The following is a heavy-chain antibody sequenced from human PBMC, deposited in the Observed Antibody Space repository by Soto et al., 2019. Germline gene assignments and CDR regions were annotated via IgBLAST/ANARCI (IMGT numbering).Heavy chain of an antibody. J-gene: IGHJ5*02. CDR1: GGSVSSGSHY. Sequence: SETLSLTCTVSGGSVSSGSHYWSWIRQPPGKALEWIGYIYDSGSTNYNPSLKSRVTMSVDTSKNQLSLRLSSVTAADTAVYYCATTAAAGINWFDPWGQGTLVTVSS. CDR3: ATTAAAGINWFDP. V-gene: IGHV4-61*01. CDR2: IYDSGST. D-gene: IGHD6-13*01.